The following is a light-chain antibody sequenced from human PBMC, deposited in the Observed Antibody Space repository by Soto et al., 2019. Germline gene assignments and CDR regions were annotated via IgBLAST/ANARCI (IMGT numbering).Light chain of an antibody. Sequence: QSVLTPPPSVSGAPGQRVTISCTGSSSNIGAGYDVHWYQQLPGTAPKLLIYGNSNRPSGVPDRFSGSKSGTSASLAITGLQAEDEADYYCQSYASSMSGVVFGGGTKLTVL. J-gene: IGLJ2*01. CDR2: GNS. V-gene: IGLV1-40*01. CDR3: QSYASSMSGVV. CDR1: SSNIGAGYD.